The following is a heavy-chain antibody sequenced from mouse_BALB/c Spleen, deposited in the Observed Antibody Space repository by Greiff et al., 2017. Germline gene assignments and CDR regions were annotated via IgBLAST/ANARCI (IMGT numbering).Heavy chain of an antibody. Sequence: EVKLQESGGGLVQPGGSLKLSCAASGFDFSSYWMSWVRQAPGKGLEWIGEINPDSSTINYTPSLKDKFIISRDNAKNTLYLQMSKVRSEDAALDYCARPIYDGYLFAYWGQGTLVTVSA. CDR3: ARPIYDGYLFAY. CDR1: GFDFSSYW. J-gene: IGHJ3*01. V-gene: IGHV4-1*02. CDR2: INPDSSTI. D-gene: IGHD2-3*01.